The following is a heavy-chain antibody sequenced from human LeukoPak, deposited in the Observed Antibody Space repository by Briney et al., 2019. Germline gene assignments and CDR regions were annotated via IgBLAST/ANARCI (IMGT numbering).Heavy chain of an antibody. D-gene: IGHD5-12*01. CDR2: IKSKTDGGII. V-gene: IGHV3-15*01. CDR1: GFSFSNAW. CDR3: TTGGGYSGYDLDN. J-gene: IGHJ4*02. Sequence: GGSLRLSCAVSGFSFSNAWMSWVRQAPGKGLEWVGHIKSKTDGGIINYAAPVKGRFTISRDDSKNTLYLQMNSLKTEDTAVYYCTTGGGYSGYDLDNWGQGTLVTVRS.